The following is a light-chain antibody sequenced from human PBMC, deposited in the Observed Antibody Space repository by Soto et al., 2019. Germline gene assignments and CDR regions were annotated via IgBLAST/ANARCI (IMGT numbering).Light chain of an antibody. V-gene: IGKV1-9*01. Sequence: DIQLTQSPSFLSASVGDRVIITCRASQDIASYLAWYQQKPGKAPKLLIYAESTLESGVPSRFSGSGSGTEFTLTISSLQPEDFATSCCQQINNYALTFGQGTKVEIK. CDR1: QDIASY. CDR3: QQINNYALT. CDR2: AES. J-gene: IGKJ1*01.